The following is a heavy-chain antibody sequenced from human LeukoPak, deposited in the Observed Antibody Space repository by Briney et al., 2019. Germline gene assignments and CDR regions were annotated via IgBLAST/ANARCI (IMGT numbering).Heavy chain of an antibody. Sequence: GGSLRLSCAASGFTDNTYYMSWVRQAPGKGLEWVSVIYGGGTTYYADSVKGRFTISRDDSKNTLYLQMNSLRAEDTAVYYCARDLLGELFAPPNWFDPWGQGTLATVSS. CDR2: IYGGGTT. CDR1: GFTDNTYY. D-gene: IGHD3-10*01. CDR3: ARDLLGELFAPPNWFDP. V-gene: IGHV3-53*01. J-gene: IGHJ5*02.